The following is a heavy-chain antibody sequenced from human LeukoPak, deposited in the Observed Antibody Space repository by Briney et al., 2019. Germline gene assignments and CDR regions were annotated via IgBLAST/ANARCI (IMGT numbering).Heavy chain of an antibody. J-gene: IGHJ4*02. D-gene: IGHD6-6*01. Sequence: SETLSLTCAVYGGSFSGYYWSWIRQPPGKGLEWIGEINHSGSTNYNPSLKSRVTISVDTSKNQFSLKLSSVTAADTAVYYCARGGLIAARRYNYWGQGTLVTVSS. CDR3: ARGGLIAARRYNY. CDR2: INHSGST. V-gene: IGHV4-34*01. CDR1: GGSFSGYY.